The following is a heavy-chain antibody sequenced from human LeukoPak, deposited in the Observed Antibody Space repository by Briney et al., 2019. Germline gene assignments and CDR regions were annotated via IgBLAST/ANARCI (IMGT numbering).Heavy chain of an antibody. CDR2: IYYSGST. CDR3: ARWYYDFWSGYSTGGMDV. CDR1: GGSISSGGYY. Sequence: SETLSLTCTVSGGSISSGGYYWSWIRQHPGKGLEWIGYIYYSGSTYYNPSLKSRVTISVDTSKNQFSLKLSSVTAADTAVYYCARWYYDFWSGYSTGGMDVWGQGTTVTVSS. J-gene: IGHJ6*02. V-gene: IGHV4-31*03. D-gene: IGHD3-3*01.